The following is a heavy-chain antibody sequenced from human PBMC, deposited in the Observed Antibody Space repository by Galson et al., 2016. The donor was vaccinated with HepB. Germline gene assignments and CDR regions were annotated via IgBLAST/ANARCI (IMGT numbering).Heavy chain of an antibody. D-gene: IGHD2-2*01. CDR2: IKEDGSLL. V-gene: IGHV3-7*01. J-gene: IGHJ6*02. Sequence: SLRLSCAASGFSFSNSGMSWVRQAPGRGLEWVANIKEDGSLLAYVDSVKGRFTISRDNAKNSLYLQMNSLRAEDTAVYYCARDRGYCSSTRCYGVYYGMDVWGQGTTVTVSS. CDR3: ARDRGYCSSTRCYGVYYGMDV. CDR1: GFSFSNSG.